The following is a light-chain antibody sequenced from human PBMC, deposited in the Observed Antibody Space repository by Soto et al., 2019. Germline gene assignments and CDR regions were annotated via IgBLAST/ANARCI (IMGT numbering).Light chain of an antibody. Sequence: QSALTQPASVSGSPGQSITISCTGTSSDVGSYNLVSWYQQHPGKAPKLMIYEGSKRPSGVSNRFSGSKSGNTASLTSSGLQAEDEAAYYCCSYAGSSTLVFGGGTKVTVL. CDR3: CSYAGSSTLV. V-gene: IGLV2-23*01. CDR1: SSDVGSYNL. CDR2: EGS. J-gene: IGLJ2*01.